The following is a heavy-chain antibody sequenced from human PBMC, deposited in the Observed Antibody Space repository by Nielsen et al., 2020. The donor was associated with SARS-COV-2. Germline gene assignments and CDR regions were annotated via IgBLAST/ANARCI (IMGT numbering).Heavy chain of an antibody. J-gene: IGHJ4*02. CDR2: VKEDGTEK. CDR3: ARLSSSSWYFDY. D-gene: IGHD6-13*01. V-gene: IGHV3-7*01. Sequence: GESLKISCAASGFTFNSYWMTWVRQAPGKGLEWVANVKEDGTEKYYVDSLKGRFTISRDNAKNALYLQMNSLRAEDTAVYYCARLSSSSWYFDYWGQGTLVTVSS. CDR1: GFTFNSYW.